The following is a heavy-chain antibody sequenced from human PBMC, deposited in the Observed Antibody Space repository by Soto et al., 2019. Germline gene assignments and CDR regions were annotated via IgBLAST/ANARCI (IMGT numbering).Heavy chain of an antibody. J-gene: IGHJ4*02. CDR2: ISWDSNDI. CDR3: AKSNYDSSGYHFWFDY. CDR1: GFTFDDYA. V-gene: IGHV3-9*01. D-gene: IGHD3-22*01. Sequence: DVQLVESGGGLVQPGRSLRLSCAASGFTFDDYAMHWVRQAPGKGLEWVSGISWDSNDIGYADSVKGRFTISRDNAKNSLYLQMNSLRAEDTALYYCAKSNYDSSGYHFWFDYWGQGTLVTVSS.